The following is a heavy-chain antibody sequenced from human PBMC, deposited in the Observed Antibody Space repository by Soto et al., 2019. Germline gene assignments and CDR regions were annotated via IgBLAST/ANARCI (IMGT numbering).Heavy chain of an antibody. CDR2: ISAYNGNT. D-gene: IGHD6-13*01. CDR3: ARESSRSCPDY. V-gene: IGHV1-18*01. J-gene: IGHJ4*02. Sequence: QVQLVQSGAEVKKPGASVKVSCKASGYTFTSYGISWVRQAPGQGLEWMGWISAYNGNTNYPQKLQGRVTMTTDTATSAAYMELRSVTADDTAVYYCARESSRSCPDYWGQGTPVTVSS. CDR1: GYTFTSYG.